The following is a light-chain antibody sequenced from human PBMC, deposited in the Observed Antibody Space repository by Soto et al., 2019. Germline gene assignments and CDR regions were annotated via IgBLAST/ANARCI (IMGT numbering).Light chain of an antibody. CDR3: QQYGSSPYT. V-gene: IGKV3-20*01. CDR1: QSVRNNY. Sequence: EILLTQSPGTLSLSPGERATLSCRASQSVRNNYLAWYQQKPGQAPRLLIHGASGRATGIPDRFSGSGSGTDFKLIISRLEPEDFAVYYCQQYGSSPYTFGQGTKLEI. J-gene: IGKJ2*01. CDR2: GAS.